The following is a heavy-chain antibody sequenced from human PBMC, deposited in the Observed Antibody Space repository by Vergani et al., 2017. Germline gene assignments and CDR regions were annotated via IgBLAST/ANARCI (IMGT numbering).Heavy chain of an antibody. CDR1: GGSFSGYY. Sequence: QVQLQQWGAGLLKPSETLSLTCAVYGGSFSGYYWSWIRQPPGKGLEWIGEINHSGSTKYNPPLKGRVTISVDTSKDQFSLKLSSVTAADTAVYYCARGQGARYCSSTSCYSHWFDPWGQGSLVTVSS. V-gene: IGHV4-34*01. J-gene: IGHJ5*02. D-gene: IGHD2-2*01. CDR2: INHSGST. CDR3: ARGQGARYCSSTSCYSHWFDP.